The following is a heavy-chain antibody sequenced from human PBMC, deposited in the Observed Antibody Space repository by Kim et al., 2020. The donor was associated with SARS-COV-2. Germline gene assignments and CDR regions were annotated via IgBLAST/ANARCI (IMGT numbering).Heavy chain of an antibody. CDR3: ARDVVGIFQSKRIAARPRGMDV. CDR1: GYTFTSYG. CDR2: ISAYNGNT. D-gene: IGHD6-6*01. V-gene: IGHV1-18*04. J-gene: IGHJ6*02. Sequence: ASVKVSCKASGYTFTSYGISWVRQAPGQGLEWMGWISAYNGNTNYAQKLQGRVTMTTDTSTSTAYMELRSLRSDDTAVYYCARDVVGIFQSKRIAARPRGMDVWGQGTTVTVSS.